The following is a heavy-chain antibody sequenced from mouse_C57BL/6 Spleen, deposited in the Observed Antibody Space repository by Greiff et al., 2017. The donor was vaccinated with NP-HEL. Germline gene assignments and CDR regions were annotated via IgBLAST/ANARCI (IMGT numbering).Heavy chain of an antibody. D-gene: IGHD2-5*01. CDR2: ISYDGSN. J-gene: IGHJ1*03. Sequence: EVKLEESGPGLVKPSQSLSLTCSVTGYSITSGYYWNWIRQFPGNKLEWMGYISYDGSNNYNPSLKNRISITRDTSKNQFFLKLNSVTTEDTATYYCARVDSNLYFDVWGTGTTVTVSS. CDR3: ARVDSNLYFDV. V-gene: IGHV3-6*01. CDR1: GYSITSGYY.